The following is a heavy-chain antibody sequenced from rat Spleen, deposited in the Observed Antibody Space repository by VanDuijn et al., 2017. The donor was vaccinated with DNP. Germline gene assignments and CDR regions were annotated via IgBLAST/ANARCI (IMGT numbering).Heavy chain of an antibody. Sequence: EVQLQESGPGLVKPSQSLSLTCSVTGYSLTSGYGWNWIRKFPGNKMEWMGYINYSGSTGHNPSLKSRIPITRDTSKNQFFLQLNSVTTEDTATYYCARWVRYFDYWGQGVMVTVSS. V-gene: IGHV3-1*01. CDR1: GYSLTSGY. J-gene: IGHJ2*01. CDR3: ARWVRYFDY. CDR2: INYSGST. D-gene: IGHD1-1*01.